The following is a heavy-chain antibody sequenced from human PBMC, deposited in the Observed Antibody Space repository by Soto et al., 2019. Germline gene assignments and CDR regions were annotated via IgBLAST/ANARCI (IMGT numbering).Heavy chain of an antibody. V-gene: IGHV3-23*01. CDR2: ISGSGGST. Sequence: EVQLLESGGGLVQPRGSLRLSCAASGFTFSSYAMSWVRQAPGKGLEWVSAISGSGGSTYYADSVKGRFTISRDNSKNTLYLQMNSLRAEDTAVYYCAKALVRGVTLHDYWGQGTLVTVSS. CDR1: GFTFSSYA. CDR3: AKALVRGVTLHDY. J-gene: IGHJ4*02. D-gene: IGHD3-10*01.